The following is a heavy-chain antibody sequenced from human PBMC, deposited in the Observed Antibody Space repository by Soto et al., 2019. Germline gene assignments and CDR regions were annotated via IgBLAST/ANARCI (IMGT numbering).Heavy chain of an antibody. D-gene: IGHD3-3*01. CDR1: GFTFSSYS. CDR2: ISSSSSTI. Sequence: GGSLRLSCVASGFTFSSYSMNWVRQAPGKGLEWVSYISSSSSTIYYADSVKGRFTISRDNAKNSLYLQMNSLRAEDTAVYYCARRPRDFWSGYEIPDAFDIWGQGTMVTVSS. CDR3: ARRPRDFWSGYEIPDAFDI. J-gene: IGHJ3*02. V-gene: IGHV3-48*01.